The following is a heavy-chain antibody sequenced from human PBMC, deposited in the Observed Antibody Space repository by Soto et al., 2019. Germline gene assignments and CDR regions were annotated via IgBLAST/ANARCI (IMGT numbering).Heavy chain of an antibody. CDR3: ARGAAGYYYYYGMDV. CDR2: VYSSGTT. J-gene: IGHJ6*02. Sequence: QVQLQESGPGLVKPSETLSLTCSVSGGSINSYWWSWIRQPAGKGLEWIGRVYSSGTTDYNPSLNSRATLSVETSKNQFSLKLSSVTAADTAVYYCARGAAGYYYYYGMDVWGQGTTVTVSS. V-gene: IGHV4-4*07. CDR1: GGSINSYW. D-gene: IGHD6-13*01.